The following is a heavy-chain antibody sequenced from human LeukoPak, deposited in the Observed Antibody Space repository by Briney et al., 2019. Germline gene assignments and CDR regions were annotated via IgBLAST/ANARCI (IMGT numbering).Heavy chain of an antibody. CDR2: ISYSGYT. CDR1: GGSINSYY. D-gene: IGHD4-23*01. J-gene: IGHJ4*02. CDR3: ARDLYGGNSGFVY. Sequence: SETLSLTCTVSGGSINSYYWNWIRQPPGKGLEWVGYISYSGYTNYNPSLKSRVTISVDTFKNQFSLTLTSVTAADTAVHYCARDLYGGNSGFVYWGQGTLVTVSS. V-gene: IGHV4-59*01.